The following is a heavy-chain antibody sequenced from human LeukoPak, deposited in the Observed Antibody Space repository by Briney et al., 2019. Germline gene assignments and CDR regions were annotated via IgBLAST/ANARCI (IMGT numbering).Heavy chain of an antibody. V-gene: IGHV4-34*01. D-gene: IGHD2-2*01. J-gene: IGHJ4*02. CDR1: GGSFSGYY. Sequence: SETLSLTCAVYGGSFSGYYWSWIRQPPGKGLEWIGEINHSGSTNYNPSLKSRVTISVDTSKNQFSLKLSSVTAVDTAVYYCARVHCSSTSCYRPRGYFDHWGQGPLVTVSS. CDR2: INHSGST. CDR3: ARVHCSSTSCYRPRGYFDH.